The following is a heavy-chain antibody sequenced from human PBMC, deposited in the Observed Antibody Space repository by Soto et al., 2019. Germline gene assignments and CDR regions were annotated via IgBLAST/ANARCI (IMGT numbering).Heavy chain of an antibody. Sequence: QVQLVESGGGVVQPGRSLRLSCAASGFTFSSYGMHWVRQAPGKGLEWVSVISYDGSNKYYADSVKGRFTISRDNSKNTLYLQMNSLRGEDTAVYYCAKGLTTGLDYWGQGTLVTVSS. J-gene: IGHJ4*02. CDR2: ISYDGSNK. V-gene: IGHV3-30*18. D-gene: IGHD4-4*01. CDR1: GFTFSSYG. CDR3: AKGLTTGLDY.